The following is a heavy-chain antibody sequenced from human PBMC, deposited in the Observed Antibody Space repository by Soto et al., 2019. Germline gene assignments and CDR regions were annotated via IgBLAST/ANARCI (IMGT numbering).Heavy chain of an antibody. CDR3: ARDAAVPGESDRFDY. J-gene: IGHJ4*02. CDR1: GDSVTSNVW. Sequence: SETLSLTCAVSGDSVTSNVWWSWVRQPPGKGLEWIGEAYHNGLTDYNPSLKSRVTMSVDTSKNEFSLKLTPLTAADTAIYYCARDAAVPGESDRFDYWGQGTLVTVSS. D-gene: IGHD6-19*01. V-gene: IGHV4-4*02. CDR2: AYHNGLT.